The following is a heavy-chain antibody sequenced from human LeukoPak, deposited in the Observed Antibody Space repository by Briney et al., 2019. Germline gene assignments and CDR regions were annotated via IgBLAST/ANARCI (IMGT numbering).Heavy chain of an antibody. CDR2: ISAYNGNT. CDR3: ARDQPIGYSYGYPFDN. D-gene: IGHD5-18*01. CDR1: GYTFTSYG. J-gene: IGHJ4*02. V-gene: IGHV1-18*01. Sequence: GASVKVSCKASGYTFTSYGISWVRQAPGQGLEWMGWISAYNGNTNYAQKLQGRVTMTTDTSTSTAYMELRSLRSDDTAVYYCARDQPIGYSYGYPFDNWGQGTLVTVSS.